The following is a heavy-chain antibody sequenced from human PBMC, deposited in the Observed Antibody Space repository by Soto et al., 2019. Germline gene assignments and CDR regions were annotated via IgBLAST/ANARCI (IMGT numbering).Heavy chain of an antibody. Sequence: PSETLSLTCTVSGGSISSSSYYWGWIRQPPGKGLEWIGSIYHSGSTYYNPSLKSRVTISVDTSKNQFSLKLSSVTAADTAVYYCARRTVGATLAFDIWGQGTMVTVSS. V-gene: IGHV4-39*01. CDR1: GGSISSSSYY. CDR3: ARRTVGATLAFDI. J-gene: IGHJ3*02. CDR2: IYHSGST. D-gene: IGHD1-26*01.